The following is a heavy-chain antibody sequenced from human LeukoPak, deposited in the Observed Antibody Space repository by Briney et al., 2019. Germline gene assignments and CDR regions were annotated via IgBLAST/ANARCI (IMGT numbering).Heavy chain of an antibody. CDR3: ALRGVISDDAFDI. CDR1: GFTFSSYA. J-gene: IGHJ3*02. D-gene: IGHD3-10*01. CDR2: ISGSGGST. V-gene: IGHV3-23*01. Sequence: PGGSLRLSCAASGFTFSSYAMSWVRQAPGKGLEWVSAISGSGGSTYYADSVKGRFTISRDNSKNTLYLQMNSLRAEDTAVYYCALRGVISDDAFDIWGQGTMVTVSS.